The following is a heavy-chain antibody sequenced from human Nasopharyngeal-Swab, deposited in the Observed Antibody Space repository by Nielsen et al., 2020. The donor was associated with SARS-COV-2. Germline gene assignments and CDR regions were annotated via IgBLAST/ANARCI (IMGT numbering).Heavy chain of an antibody. Sequence: GESLKISCAASGFSFSTYWMHWVRQVPGKGLVWVSRTNEGGSITNYAESVRGRFTISRDNAQNTLFLQMNSLRAEDTAVYYCARDIGGVGSHWGQGSLVTVSS. V-gene: IGHV3-74*01. CDR1: GFSFSTYW. D-gene: IGHD2-8*02. J-gene: IGHJ4*02. CDR2: TNEGGSIT. CDR3: ARDIGGVGSH.